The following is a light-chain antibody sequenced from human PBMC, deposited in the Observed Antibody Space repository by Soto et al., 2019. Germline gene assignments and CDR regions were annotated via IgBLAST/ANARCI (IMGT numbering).Light chain of an antibody. CDR2: SNN. V-gene: IGLV1-44*01. CDR3: AAWDDSLNAPYV. J-gene: IGLJ1*01. Sequence: QSVLTQPPSASGTPGQRVTISCSGSSSNIGSNTVNWYQQLPGTAPKLLIYSNNQRPSGVPGRFSGSKSGTSASLAISGLQSEDEADYYCAAWDDSLNAPYVFGTGTRSPS. CDR1: SSNIGSNT.